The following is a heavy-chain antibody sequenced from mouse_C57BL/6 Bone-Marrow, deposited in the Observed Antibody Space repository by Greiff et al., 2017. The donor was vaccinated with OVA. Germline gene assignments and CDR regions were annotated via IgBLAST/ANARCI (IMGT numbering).Heavy chain of an antibody. Sequence: EVQLVESGEGLVKPGGSLKLSCEASGFTFSSYAMSWVRQTPEQRLEWVAYISSGGDYIYYADTVKGRFTISRDNAKNTLYLQMSSLKSEDTAMYYCTRDGYSAMDYWGQGTLVTVSA. J-gene: IGHJ3*01. CDR2: ISSGGDYI. CDR3: TRDGYSAMDY. V-gene: IGHV5-9-1*02. D-gene: IGHD2-3*01. CDR1: GFTFSSYA.